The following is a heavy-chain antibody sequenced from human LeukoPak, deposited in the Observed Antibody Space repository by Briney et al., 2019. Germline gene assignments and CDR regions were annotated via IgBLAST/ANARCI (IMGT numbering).Heavy chain of an antibody. D-gene: IGHD5-18*01. CDR2: IKQDGSEK. Sequence: GGSLRLSCATSGFTFSSYWMSWVRQAPGKGLEWVANIKQDGSEKYYVDSVKGRFTISRDNAKNSLYLQMNSLRAEDTAMYYCATTGYSYGYDIDYWGQGNLVTVSS. V-gene: IGHV3-7*01. J-gene: IGHJ4*02. CDR3: ATTGYSYGYDIDY. CDR1: GFTFSSYW.